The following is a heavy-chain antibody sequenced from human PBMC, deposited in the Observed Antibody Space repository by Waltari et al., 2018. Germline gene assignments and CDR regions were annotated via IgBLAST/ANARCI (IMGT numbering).Heavy chain of an antibody. D-gene: IGHD3-3*01. Sequence: EVQLVESGGGLVQPGGSLGLSCAASGFTFRSHWMNWVRQAPGKGLEWVAIINKDGSKKFYVDSVRGRFTVSRDNAKNSLYLQMNSLRVDDTAVYYCARDEEWSSDRWGQGTLVTVSS. CDR1: GFTFRSHW. J-gene: IGHJ4*02. CDR2: INKDGSKK. CDR3: ARDEEWSSDR. V-gene: IGHV3-7*03.